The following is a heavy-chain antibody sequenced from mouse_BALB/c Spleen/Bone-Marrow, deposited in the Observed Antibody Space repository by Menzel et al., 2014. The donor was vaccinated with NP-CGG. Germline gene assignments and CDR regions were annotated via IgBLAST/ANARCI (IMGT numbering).Heavy chain of an antibody. CDR2: INPNNGGT. Sequence: EVKLQESGPELVKPGASVKIFCKTSGYTFTEYTMHWVKQSHGKSLEWIGGINPNNGGTLYNQKFKGKATLTVDKSSSTAYMELRSLTSEDSAVYYCARKVYYGNFHFDYWGQGTTLTVSS. J-gene: IGHJ2*01. D-gene: IGHD2-1*01. V-gene: IGHV1-18*01. CDR1: GYTFTEYT. CDR3: ARKVYYGNFHFDY.